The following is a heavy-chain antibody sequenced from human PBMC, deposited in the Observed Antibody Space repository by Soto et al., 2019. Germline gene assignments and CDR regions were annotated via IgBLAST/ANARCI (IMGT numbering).Heavy chain of an antibody. Sequence: GGSLRLSCVASGFNFKKFAMSWVRQAPGEGLEWVSGISCCGGSTSYADSVKGRFGIARGDSTNTLSLQMNNLRVEDTAQYYCAKADGEQWLLPHLDKWGQGTLVTVSS. CDR1: GFNFKKFA. V-gene: IGHV3-23*01. CDR3: AKADGEQWLLPHLDK. J-gene: IGHJ4*02. CDR2: ISCCGGST. D-gene: IGHD6-19*01.